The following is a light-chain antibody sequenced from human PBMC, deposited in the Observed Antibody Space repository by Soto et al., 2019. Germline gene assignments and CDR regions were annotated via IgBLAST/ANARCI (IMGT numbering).Light chain of an antibody. CDR2: GVS. J-gene: IGKJ3*01. V-gene: IGKV3-20*01. CDR1: QSVNSNY. Sequence: EIVLTQSPGTLSVSPGERATLSCRASQSVNSNYLAWHQQKPGQAPRLLIYGVSSRATGIPDRFSGSGSGTDFTLTISRLEPEDFAVYYCQQYGNSGVTFGPGTKVDIK. CDR3: QQYGNSGVT.